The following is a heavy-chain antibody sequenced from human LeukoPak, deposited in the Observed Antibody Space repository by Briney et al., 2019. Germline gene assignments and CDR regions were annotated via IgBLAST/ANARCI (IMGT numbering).Heavy chain of an antibody. CDR1: GGSVSSSTYY. CDR2: IYSSGST. V-gene: IGHV4-39*07. Sequence: PSETLSLTCTVSGGSVSSSTYYWGWIRQPPGKGLEWSGSIYSSGSTYYNPSLKSRVTISVDTSKNQFSLKLSSVTAADTAVYYCARSGSGYLRYYFDYWGQGTLVTVSS. D-gene: IGHD5-12*01. CDR3: ARSGSGYLRYYFDY. J-gene: IGHJ4*02.